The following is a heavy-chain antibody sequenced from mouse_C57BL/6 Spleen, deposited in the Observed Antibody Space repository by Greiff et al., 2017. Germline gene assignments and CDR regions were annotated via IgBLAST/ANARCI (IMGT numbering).Heavy chain of an antibody. CDR1: GYSFTGYW. CDR2: IYPGSGST. CDR3: ARRPENYFDY. Sequence: QVQLQQPGAELVKPGASVKMSCKASGYSFTGYWMTWVKQSPGKSLEWLGDIYPGSGSTNYNEKFKGKATMTVDQSASTAYRQLSSLTSEDSAVYYCARRPENYFDYWGQGTTLTVSS. V-gene: IGHV1-55*01. J-gene: IGHJ2*01.